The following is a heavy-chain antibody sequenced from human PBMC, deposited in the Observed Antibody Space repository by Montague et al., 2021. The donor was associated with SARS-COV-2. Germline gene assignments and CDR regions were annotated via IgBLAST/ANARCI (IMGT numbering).Heavy chain of an antibody. V-gene: IGHV2-5*02. J-gene: IGHJ4*02. CDR3: VHSYADYLFDY. Sequence: PALVKPTQTLTLTCSFSGFSLRTSGVGVGWIRQPPGKALEWLAVIYWDDGKRYSPSLKSRLTITKDTSTNQVVLTMTNMDPVDTATYYCVHSYADYLFDYWGQGTLVSVSS. CDR1: GFSLRTSGVG. D-gene: IGHD4-17*01. CDR2: IYWDDGK.